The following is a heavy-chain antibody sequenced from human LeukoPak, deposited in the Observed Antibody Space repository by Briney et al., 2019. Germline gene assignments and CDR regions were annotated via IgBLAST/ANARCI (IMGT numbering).Heavy chain of an antibody. CDR2: IYYSGST. CDR1: GDSISSSSYY. D-gene: IGHD6-13*01. CDR3: ARRVMAAAHWFDY. V-gene: IGHV4-39*01. J-gene: IGHJ4*02. Sequence: SETLPLTFTVSGDSISSSSYYWGWIRQPPGKGLEWIGSIYYSGSTYYNPSLKSRVTISVDTSKNQFSLRLSSVTAADTAVYYCARRVMAAAHWFDYWGQGTVATFSS.